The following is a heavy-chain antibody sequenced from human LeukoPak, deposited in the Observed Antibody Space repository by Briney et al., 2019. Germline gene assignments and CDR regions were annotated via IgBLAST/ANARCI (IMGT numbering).Heavy chain of an antibody. V-gene: IGHV3-23*01. Sequence: GGSLRLSCAASGFTFSTYGMSWVRQAPGKGLEWVSAISGSGGSTHYADSVKGRFTISRGNSKNTLYLQMNSLRAEDTAVYYCARGGDSSYYGDYWGQGTLVTVSS. D-gene: IGHD3-22*01. CDR1: GFTFSTYG. CDR3: ARGGDSSYYGDY. CDR2: ISGSGGST. J-gene: IGHJ4*02.